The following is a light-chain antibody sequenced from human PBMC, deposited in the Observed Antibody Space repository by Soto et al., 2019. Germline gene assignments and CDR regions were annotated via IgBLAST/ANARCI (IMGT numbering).Light chain of an antibody. J-gene: IGLJ1*01. CDR2: DVS. V-gene: IGLV2-11*01. CDR3: CSYAGRYPYV. CDR1: SSDVGGYNY. Sequence: QSALTQPRSVSGSPGQSVTMSCTGTSSDVGGYNYVSWYQHHPGKVPKLMIYDVSKRPSGVPDRFSGSKSGNTASLTISGLQADDEADYYCCSYAGRYPYVLGTATKVTV.